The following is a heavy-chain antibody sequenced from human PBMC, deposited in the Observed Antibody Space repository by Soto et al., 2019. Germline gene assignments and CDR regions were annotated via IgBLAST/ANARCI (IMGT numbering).Heavy chain of an antibody. V-gene: IGHV3-7*01. D-gene: IGHD6-13*01. Sequence: GGSLRLSCAASGFTFSDHWMSWVRQAPGKGLEWVANIKQDGSEKYYVKSVKGRFTVSRDNARNSLYLQMNSLRAEDTAVYYCAISPGSSSWAYYYCYGVDVWGQGTTVTVSS. CDR1: GFTFSDHW. CDR3: AISPGSSSWAYYYCYGVDV. CDR2: IKQDGSEK. J-gene: IGHJ6*02.